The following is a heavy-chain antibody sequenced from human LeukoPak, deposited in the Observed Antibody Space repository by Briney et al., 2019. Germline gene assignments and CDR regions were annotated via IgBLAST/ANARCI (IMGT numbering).Heavy chain of an antibody. Sequence: GASVKVSCKASGYTFTSYDINWVRQATGQGLEWMGWMNPNSGNTGYAQKFQGGVTMTRNTSISTAYMELSSLRSEDTAVYYCARNNQLLFSAFDIWGQGTMVTVSS. CDR3: ARNNQLLFSAFDI. J-gene: IGHJ3*02. D-gene: IGHD2-2*01. CDR1: GYTFTSYD. CDR2: MNPNSGNT. V-gene: IGHV1-8*01.